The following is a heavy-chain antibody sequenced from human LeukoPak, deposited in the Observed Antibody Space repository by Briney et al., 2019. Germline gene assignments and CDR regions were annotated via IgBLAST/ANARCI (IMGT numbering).Heavy chain of an antibody. V-gene: IGHV1-58*01. Sequence: ASVKVSCKASGFTFTSSAVQWGRQARGQRLEWIGWIFVGSGNTNYAQKFQERVTITRDMSTSTAYMELSSLRSEDTAVYYCAASPDYYDSSGYSYYFDYWGQGTLVTVSS. CDR3: AASPDYYDSSGYSYYFDY. CDR1: GFTFTSSA. D-gene: IGHD3-22*01. J-gene: IGHJ4*02. CDR2: IFVGSGNT.